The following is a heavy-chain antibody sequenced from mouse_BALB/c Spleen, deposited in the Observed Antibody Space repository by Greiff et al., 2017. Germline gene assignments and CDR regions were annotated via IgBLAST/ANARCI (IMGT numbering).Heavy chain of an antibody. CDR3: ARTYYYAMDY. J-gene: IGHJ4*01. V-gene: IGHV14-3*02. CDR1: GFNIKDTY. Sequence: VQLKQSGAELVKPGASVKLSCTASGFNIKDTYMHWVKQRPEQGLEWIGRIDPANGNTKYDPKFQGKATITADTSSNTAYLQLSSLTSEDTAVDYCARTYYYAMDYWGQGTSVTVSS. CDR2: IDPANGNT.